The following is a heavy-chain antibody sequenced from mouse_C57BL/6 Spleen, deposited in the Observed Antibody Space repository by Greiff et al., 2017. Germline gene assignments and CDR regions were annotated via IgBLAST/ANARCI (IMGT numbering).Heavy chain of an antibody. CDR3: TATLAMDY. D-gene: IGHD6-1*01. CDR2: IDPETGGT. CDR1: GYTFTDYE. V-gene: IGHV1-15*01. J-gene: IGHJ4*01. Sequence: VQLQQSGAELVRPGASVTLSCKASGYTFTDYEMHWVKQTPVHGLEWIGAIDPETGGTAYNQKFKGKAILTADKSSSTAYMEIRSLTSEDSAVYYCTATLAMDYWGQGTSVTVSS.